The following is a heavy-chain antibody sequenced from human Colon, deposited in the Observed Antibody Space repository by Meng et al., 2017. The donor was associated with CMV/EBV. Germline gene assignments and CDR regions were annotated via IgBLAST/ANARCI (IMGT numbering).Heavy chain of an antibody. CDR2: MNPDSGHT. Sequence: ASVKVSCKTSGYSFTMYDIYWVRQASGQGLEWMGWMNPDSGHTAYAQKFQGRITMTRDTSVTTAYLEITSLRSDDTAVYYCVRGRVVGGGWGQGTRVTVSS. J-gene: IGHJ4*02. D-gene: IGHD2-21*01. CDR1: GYSFTMYD. CDR3: VRGRVVGGG. V-gene: IGHV1-8*01.